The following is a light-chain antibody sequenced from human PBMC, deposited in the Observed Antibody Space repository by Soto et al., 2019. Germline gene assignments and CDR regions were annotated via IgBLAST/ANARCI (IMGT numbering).Light chain of an antibody. CDR1: QGIKSA. CDR2: DAS. CDR3: QQHDTLPLT. V-gene: IGKV1-13*02. Sequence: AIQLTQSPSSLSASVGDRVTISCRASQGIKSALVWDQQTPGKSPKLLVYDASSLEGGVPSRFSGSGSWTDFTLTISRLPHEDLDTYYCQQHDTLPLTCGGGTKVEIK. J-gene: IGKJ4*01.